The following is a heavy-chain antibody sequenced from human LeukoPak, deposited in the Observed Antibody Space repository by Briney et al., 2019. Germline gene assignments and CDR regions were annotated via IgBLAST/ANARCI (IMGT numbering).Heavy chain of an antibody. CDR2: ITGSGGRT. CDR3: ARVTYGLGSPHPNASRWFGP. D-gene: IGHD3-10*01. J-gene: IGHJ5*02. V-gene: IGHV3-23*01. CDR1: GFTYSSYA. Sequence: GGPLRLSCAPSGFTYSSYAMLCPPQAPGKGLEWVSDITGSGGRTYNVHSVKARFTISRDNSKNTLYLQMNSRRADDTAIHYFARVTYGLGSPHPNASRWFGPWGQGTLVTVSS.